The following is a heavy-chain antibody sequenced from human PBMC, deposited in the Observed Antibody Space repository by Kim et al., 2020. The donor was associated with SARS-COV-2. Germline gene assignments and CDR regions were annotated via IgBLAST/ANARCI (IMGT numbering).Heavy chain of an antibody. V-gene: IGHV1-3*01. CDR3: ARDERDSSGYYYGLGY. D-gene: IGHD3-22*01. Sequence: QKFQGRVTFTRDTSASTVYMELSSLKSEDTAVYYCARDERDSSGYYYGLGYWGQGTLVTVSS. J-gene: IGHJ4*02.